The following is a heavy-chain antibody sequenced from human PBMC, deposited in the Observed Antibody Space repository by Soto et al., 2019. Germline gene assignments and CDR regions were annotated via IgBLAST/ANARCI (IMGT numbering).Heavy chain of an antibody. CDR2: VSPLFGAA. J-gene: IGHJ6*02. CDR3: ERVFYYASGRYSRYAMDV. V-gene: IGHV1-69*01. Sequence: QVQLVQSGAEVRKPGSSVKVSCKASGGSLKGYGIGWVRQAPGQGLEWMGGVSPLFGAANYAQKFQARVTIIADASTSTVNMELSSLTSDDTALYYCERVFYYASGRYSRYAMDVWGQGTPVTGSS. D-gene: IGHD3-10*01. CDR1: GGSLKGYG.